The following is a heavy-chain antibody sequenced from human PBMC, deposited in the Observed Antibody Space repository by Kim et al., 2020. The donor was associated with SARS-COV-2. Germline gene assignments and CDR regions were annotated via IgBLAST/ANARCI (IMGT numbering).Heavy chain of an antibody. CDR3: AKDERSSYDLHPLWFDP. J-gene: IGHJ5*02. V-gene: IGHV3-23*01. Sequence: VKGRFTISRENSKNTLYLQMNSLRAEDTAVYYCAKDERSSYDLHPLWFDPWGQGTLVTVSS. D-gene: IGHD5-18*01.